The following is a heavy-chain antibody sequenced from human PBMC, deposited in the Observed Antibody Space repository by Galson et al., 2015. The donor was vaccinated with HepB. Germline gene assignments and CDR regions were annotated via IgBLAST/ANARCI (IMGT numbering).Heavy chain of an antibody. CDR1: GYSFTTYW. J-gene: IGHJ4*02. Sequence: QSGAEVNKPGESLKISCKGSGYSFTTYWIGWVRQMPGKGLEWMGMIYPGDSDTRYSPSFLGQVTISADKSISTAYLQWSNLKASDNAIYYCARGTYDYIWGSSRHPFDYWGQGTLVTVSS. D-gene: IGHD3-16*02. CDR3: ARGTYDYIWGSSRHPFDY. V-gene: IGHV5-51*03. CDR2: IYPGDSDT.